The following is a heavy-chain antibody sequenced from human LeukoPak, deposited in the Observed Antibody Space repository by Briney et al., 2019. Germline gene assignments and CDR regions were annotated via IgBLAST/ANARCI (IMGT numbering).Heavy chain of an antibody. J-gene: IGHJ3*02. Sequence: PSETLSLTCTVSGYSITTGYYWSWIRQPPGKGLEWIGYIYYSGSTNYNPSLKSRVTISVDTSKNQFSLKLSSVTAADTAVYYCASSTGTTAFDIWGQGTMVTVSS. CDR1: GYSITTGYY. CDR2: IYYSGST. CDR3: ASSTGTTAFDI. D-gene: IGHD1-7*01. V-gene: IGHV4-61*01.